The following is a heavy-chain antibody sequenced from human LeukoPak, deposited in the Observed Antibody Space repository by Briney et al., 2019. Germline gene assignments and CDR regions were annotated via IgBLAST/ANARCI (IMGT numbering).Heavy chain of an antibody. V-gene: IGHV4-39*07. CDR1: GVSISSSSYY. Sequence: SETLSLTCTVSGVSISSSSYYWGWIRQPPGKGLEWIGSIYYSGSTYYNPSLKSRVTISVDTSKNQFSLKLSSVTAADTAVYYCASGLYSGSYYGYWGQGTLVTVSS. D-gene: IGHD1-26*01. J-gene: IGHJ4*02. CDR2: IYYSGST. CDR3: ASGLYSGSYYGY.